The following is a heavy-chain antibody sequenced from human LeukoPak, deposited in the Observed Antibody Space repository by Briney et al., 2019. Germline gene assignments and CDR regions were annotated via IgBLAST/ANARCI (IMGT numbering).Heavy chain of an antibody. D-gene: IGHD2-2*01. CDR2: IYYSGST. J-gene: IGHJ4*02. Sequence: SQTLSLTCTVSGGSISSGGYHWSWIRQHPGKGLEWIGYIYYSGSTYYNPSLKSRVTISVDTSKNQFSPKLSSVTAADTAVYYCARVKGYCSITSCFHDYWGQGTLVTVSS. CDR3: ARVKGYCSITSCFHDY. V-gene: IGHV4-31*03. CDR1: GGSISSGGYH.